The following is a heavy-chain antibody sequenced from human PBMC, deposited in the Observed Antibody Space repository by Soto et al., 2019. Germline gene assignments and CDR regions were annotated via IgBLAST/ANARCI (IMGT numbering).Heavy chain of an antibody. CDR2: ISYDGSNK. D-gene: IGHD6-13*01. V-gene: IGHV3-30-3*01. Sequence: GGSLRLSCAASGFTFSSYAMHGVRQAPGKGLEWVAVISYDGSNKYYADSVKGRFTISRDNSKNTLYLQMNSLRAEDTAVYYCARGRSSSWSEYYYYYYGMDVWGQGTTVTVSS. CDR1: GFTFSSYA. J-gene: IGHJ6*02. CDR3: ARGRSSSWSEYYYYYYGMDV.